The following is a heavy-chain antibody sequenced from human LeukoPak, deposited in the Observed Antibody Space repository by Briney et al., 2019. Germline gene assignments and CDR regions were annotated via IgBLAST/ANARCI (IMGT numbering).Heavy chain of an antibody. Sequence: SGGSLRLSCAASGFTFSDYYMCWMRQAPGKGLEWVSYISSSDTYTNYADSVRGRFTISRDNAKNSLYLQMNSLRAEDTAVYYCAGGPYSSGSSADYWGEGTLVSVS. D-gene: IGHD6-19*01. V-gene: IGHV3-11*06. CDR3: AGGPYSSGSSADY. J-gene: IGHJ4*02. CDR1: GFTFSDYY. CDR2: ISSSDTYT.